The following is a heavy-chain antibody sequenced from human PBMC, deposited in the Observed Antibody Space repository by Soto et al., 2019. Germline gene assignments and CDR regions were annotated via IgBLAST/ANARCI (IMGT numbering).Heavy chain of an antibody. D-gene: IGHD6-6*01. CDR2: TYYRSKWYN. Sequence: SQTLSLTCAISGDSVFSNSAAWHWIRQSPSRGLEWLGRTYYRSKWYNDYAVSVKSRITINPDTSKNQFSLQLNSVTPEDTAVYYYVRGPEQLVWFDPWGQGTLVTVSS. V-gene: IGHV6-1*01. J-gene: IGHJ5*02. CDR1: GDSVFSNSAA. CDR3: VRGPEQLVWFDP.